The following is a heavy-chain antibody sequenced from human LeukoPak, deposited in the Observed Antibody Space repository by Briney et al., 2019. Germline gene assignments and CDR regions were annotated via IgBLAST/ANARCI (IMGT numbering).Heavy chain of an antibody. V-gene: IGHV3-30*04. CDR2: ISYDGSNK. CDR3: ARDLANYYYYGMDV. CDR1: GFTFSSYA. J-gene: IGHJ6*04. Sequence: GRSLRLSCAASGFTFSSYAMHWVRQAPGKGLEWVAVISYDGSNKYYADSVKGRFTISRDNSENTLYLQMNSLRAEDTAVYYCARDLANYYYYGMDVWGKGTTVTVSS.